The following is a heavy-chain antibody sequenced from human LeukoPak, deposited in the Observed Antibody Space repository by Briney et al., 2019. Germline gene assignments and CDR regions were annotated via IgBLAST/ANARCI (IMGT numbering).Heavy chain of an antibody. D-gene: IGHD3-16*01. Sequence: GASVKVSCKASGGTLSSYAISWVRQAPGQGLEWMGRIIPILGIANYAQKFQGRVAITADKSTSTAYMELSSLRSEDTAVYYCARARGTYYYYGMDVWGQGTTVTVSS. CDR3: ARARGTYYYYGMDV. J-gene: IGHJ6*02. CDR2: IIPILGIA. CDR1: GGTLSSYA. V-gene: IGHV1-69*04.